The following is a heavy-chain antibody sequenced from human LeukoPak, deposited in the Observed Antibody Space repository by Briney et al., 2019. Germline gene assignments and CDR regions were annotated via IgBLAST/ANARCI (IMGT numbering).Heavy chain of an antibody. V-gene: IGHV4-39*01. J-gene: IGHJ1*01. CDR2: IYYRGST. CDR3: ARRRYYDSTGYLD. Sequence: RSSETLSLTCTVSGGSISSSSYYWGWIRQPPGKGLEWIGDIYYRGSTYFNPSLKSRVSISIDTSNSQFSLTLNSVTAADTALYFCARRRYYDSTGYLDWGQGTLVTVSS. CDR1: GGSISSSSYY. D-gene: IGHD3-22*01.